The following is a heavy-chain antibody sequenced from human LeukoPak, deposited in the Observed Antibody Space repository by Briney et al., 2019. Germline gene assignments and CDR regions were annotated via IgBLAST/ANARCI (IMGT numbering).Heavy chain of an antibody. CDR2: ISGSGGST. J-gene: IGHJ4*02. V-gene: IGHV3-23*01. CDR3: ANFNPTPAAGPYY. Sequence: PGWSLRLSCAASGFTFSSYAMSWLRQPPGKRLEWVSAISGSGGSTYYADSVKGRFTISRDNSKNTLYREMNSLRAEDSAVYYCANFNPTPAAGPYYWGQGTLVTVSS. CDR1: GFTFSSYA. D-gene: IGHD6-13*01.